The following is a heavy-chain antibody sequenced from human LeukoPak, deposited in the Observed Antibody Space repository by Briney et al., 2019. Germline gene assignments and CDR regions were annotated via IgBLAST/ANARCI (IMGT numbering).Heavy chain of an antibody. D-gene: IGHD3-10*01. J-gene: IGHJ4*02. CDR1: GFTFSDYY. CDR3: ASPAITMVRGVGDY. Sequence: GGSLRLSCAAPGFTFSDYYMSWIRQAPGKGLEWVSYISSSGSTIYYADSVKGRFTISRDNAKNSLYLQMNSLRAEDTAVYYCASPAITMVRGVGDYWGQGTLVTVSS. V-gene: IGHV3-11*01. CDR2: ISSSGSTI.